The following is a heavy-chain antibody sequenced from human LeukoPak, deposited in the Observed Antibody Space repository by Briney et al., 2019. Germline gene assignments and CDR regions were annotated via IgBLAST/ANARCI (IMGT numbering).Heavy chain of an antibody. Sequence: GGSLSLSCAASGFTFSSFGMHWVRQGPGKGPDWVAVISYDGSRKYYADSVKGRFTIFRENSKNKLYLQMNSLTAEDTAVYYCAVGGSSTRSAFDYWGQGTLVTVSS. CDR1: GFTFSSFG. CDR3: AVGGSSTRSAFDY. V-gene: IGHV3-30*03. D-gene: IGHD3-16*01. J-gene: IGHJ4*02. CDR2: ISYDGSRK.